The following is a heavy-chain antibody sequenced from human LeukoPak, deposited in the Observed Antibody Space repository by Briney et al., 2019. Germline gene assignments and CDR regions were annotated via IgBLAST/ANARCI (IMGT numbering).Heavy chain of an antibody. CDR1: GYTFTSYG. D-gene: IGHD3-22*01. CDR3: ARDARTYYYDSSGYYHFDY. Sequence: ASVKVSCKASGYTFTSYGINWVRQATGQGLEWMGWMNPNNGNTGYAQNFQGRLTMTRDTSISTAYMELSSLGSEDTAVYYCARDARTYYYDSSGYYHFDYWGQGTLVTVSS. CDR2: MNPNNGNT. J-gene: IGHJ4*02. V-gene: IGHV1-8*01.